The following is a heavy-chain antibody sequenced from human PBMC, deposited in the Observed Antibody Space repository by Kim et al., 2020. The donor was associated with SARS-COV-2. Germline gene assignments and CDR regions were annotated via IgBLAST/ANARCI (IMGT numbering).Heavy chain of an antibody. J-gene: IGHJ4*02. V-gene: IGHV7-4-1*02. CDR2: ISTTTGNP. Sequence: ASVKVSCKASGYTFTGPSINWVRQAPGQGLEWMGWISTTTGNPTYAQGFTGRFVFSLDTSVSTAYLQISNLKAEDTAVYYCARDGWLLQRVTFDYWGQGT. CDR3: ARDGWLLQRVTFDY. CDR1: GYTFTGPS. D-gene: IGHD2-15*01.